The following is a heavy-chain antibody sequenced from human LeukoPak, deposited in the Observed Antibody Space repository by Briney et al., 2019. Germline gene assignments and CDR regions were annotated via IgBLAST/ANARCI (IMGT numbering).Heavy chain of an antibody. Sequence: PGGSLRLSCAASGFTFSTYDMNWVRQAPGKGLEWVSFISSSSSTIYYADSVKGRFTISRDNAKNSLYLQMNSLSAEDTSVYYCARDWAPDSWGQGTLVTVSS. J-gene: IGHJ4*02. D-gene: IGHD1-14*01. V-gene: IGHV3-48*01. CDR1: GFTFSTYD. CDR2: ISSSSSTI. CDR3: ARDWAPDS.